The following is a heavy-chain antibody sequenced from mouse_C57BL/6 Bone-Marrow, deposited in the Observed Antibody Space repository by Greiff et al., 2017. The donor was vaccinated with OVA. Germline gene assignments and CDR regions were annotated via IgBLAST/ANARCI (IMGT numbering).Heavy chain of an antibody. D-gene: IGHD1-1*01. Sequence: EVKVVESGEGLVKPGGSLKLSCAASGFTFSSYAMSWVRQTPEKRLEWVAYISSGGDYIYYADTVKGRFTISRDNARNTLYLQMSSLKSEDTAMYYCTRRYYGSSPLWYFDVWGTGTTVTVSS. CDR3: TRRYYGSSPLWYFDV. CDR1: GFTFSSYA. J-gene: IGHJ1*03. V-gene: IGHV5S21*01. CDR2: ISSGGDYI.